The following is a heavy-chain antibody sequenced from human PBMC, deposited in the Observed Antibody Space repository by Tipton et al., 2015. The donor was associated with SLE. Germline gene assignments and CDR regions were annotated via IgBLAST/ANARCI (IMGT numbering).Heavy chain of an antibody. V-gene: IGHV4-59*12. CDR2: IYFTGST. CDR1: GGSFSGYY. D-gene: IGHD5-18*01. CDR3: AREDTAMADY. J-gene: IGHJ4*02. Sequence: TLSLTCAVYGGSFSGYYWSWIRQPPGKGLEWIGYIYFTGSTNYNPSLKSRVTISVDTSKNQFSLKLSSVTAADTAVYYCAREDTAMADYWGQGTLVTVSS.